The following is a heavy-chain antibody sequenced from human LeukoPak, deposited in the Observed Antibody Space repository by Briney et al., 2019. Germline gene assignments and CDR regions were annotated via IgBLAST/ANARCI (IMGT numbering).Heavy chain of an antibody. D-gene: IGHD2-15*01. V-gene: IGHV3-21*01. Sequence: GGSLRLSCAASGFTFSSYSMNWVRQAPGKGLERVSSISSSSSYIYYADSVKGRFTISRDNAKNSLYLQMNSLRAEDTAVYYCASGFGGSCYYFDYWGQGTLVTVSS. CDR1: GFTFSSYS. CDR2: ISSSSSYI. CDR3: ASGFGGSCYYFDY. J-gene: IGHJ4*02.